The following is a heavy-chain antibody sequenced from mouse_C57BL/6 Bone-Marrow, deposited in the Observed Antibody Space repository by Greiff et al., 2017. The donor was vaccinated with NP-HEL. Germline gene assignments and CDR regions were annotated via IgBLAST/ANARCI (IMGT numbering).Heavy chain of an antibody. V-gene: IGHV5-6*01. J-gene: IGHJ1*03. CDR2: ISSGGSYT. CDR1: GFTFSSYG. CDR3: ASNYYWYFDV. Sequence: EVQLQESGGDLVKPGGSLKLSCAASGFTFSSYGMSWVRQTPDKRLEWVATISSGGSYTYYPDSVKGRFTISRDNAKNTLYLQMSSLKSEDTAMYYCASNYYWYFDVWGTGTTVTVSS.